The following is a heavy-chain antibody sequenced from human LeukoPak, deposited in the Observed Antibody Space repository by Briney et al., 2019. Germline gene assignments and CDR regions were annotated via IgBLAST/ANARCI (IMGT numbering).Heavy chain of an antibody. CDR1: GGSISSYY. V-gene: IGHV4-59*01. J-gene: IGHJ4*02. D-gene: IGHD3-22*01. CDR2: IHYTGST. Sequence: SETLSLTCTVSGGSISSYYWSWIRQSPGKGLECIGYIHYTGSTNYNPSLKSRVTISVETSKNQFSLKLKSVTAADTAVYYCARVTGYMIEDYFDYWGQGTLVTVSS. CDR3: ARVTGYMIEDYFDY.